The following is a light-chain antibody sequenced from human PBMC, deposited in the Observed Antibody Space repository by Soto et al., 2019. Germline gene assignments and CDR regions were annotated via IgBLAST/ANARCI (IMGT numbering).Light chain of an antibody. Sequence: EIVMMQSPATLSVSPGERASLSCRASQSVYSNLAWYQQKPGQAPRLLIFGASTRATGIPARFSGSGSGTEFTLTISSLQSEDFAVYYCQQYNKWPLAFGQGTKVEIK. V-gene: IGKV3-15*01. J-gene: IGKJ1*01. CDR1: QSVYSN. CDR2: GAS. CDR3: QQYNKWPLA.